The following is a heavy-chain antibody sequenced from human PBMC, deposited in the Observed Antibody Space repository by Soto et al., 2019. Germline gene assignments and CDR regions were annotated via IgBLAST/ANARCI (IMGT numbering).Heavy chain of an antibody. CDR2: IYPGDSDT. Sequence: PGESLKISCKGSGYSFTSYWIGWVRQMPGKGLECMGFIYPGDSDTTYSPSFRGHVTISADKYSSTAYLQWSSLKASDTAMYYCARVDSSGCSEYWGQGTLVTVSS. CDR3: ARVDSSGCSEY. J-gene: IGHJ4*02. D-gene: IGHD6-25*01. CDR1: GYSFTSYW. V-gene: IGHV5-51*01.